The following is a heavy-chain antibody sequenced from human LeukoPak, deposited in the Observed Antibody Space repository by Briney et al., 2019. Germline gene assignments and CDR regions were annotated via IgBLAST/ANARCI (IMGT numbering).Heavy chain of an antibody. Sequence: SETLSLTCTVSGDSISSSSSYWGWIRQPPGKGLEWIGTIFYSGSTYYNPSLKSRVTISVDTSKNQFSLKLSSVTAADTAVYYCARDRGSGLVRGVMDYWGQGTLVTVSS. V-gene: IGHV4-39*07. CDR2: IFYSGST. J-gene: IGHJ4*02. CDR1: GDSISSSSSY. CDR3: ARDRGSGLVRGVMDY. D-gene: IGHD3-10*01.